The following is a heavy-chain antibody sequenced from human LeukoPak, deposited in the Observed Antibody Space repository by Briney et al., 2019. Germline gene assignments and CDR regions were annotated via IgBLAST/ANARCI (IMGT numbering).Heavy chain of an antibody. D-gene: IGHD6-13*01. CDR3: AKDGFIAAAGKIYYYYYMDV. CDR1: GFTFSSYG. J-gene: IGHJ6*03. CDR2: IRYDGSNE. V-gene: IGHV3-30*02. Sequence: PGGSLRLSCAASGFTFSSYGMHWVRQAPGKGLEWVAFIRYDGSNEYYADSVKGRFTISRDNSKNTLYLQMNSLRAEDTAVYYCAKDGFIAAAGKIYYYYYMDVWGKGTTVTVSS.